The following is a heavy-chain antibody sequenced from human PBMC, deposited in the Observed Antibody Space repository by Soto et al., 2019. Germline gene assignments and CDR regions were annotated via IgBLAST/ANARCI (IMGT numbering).Heavy chain of an antibody. CDR1: GFIFSSFW. Sequence: PGGSLRLSCAASGFIFSSFWIQWVRQVPGKGLEWVSRSNTDGSITTYADSVKGRFTISRDNAKNTVFLQMNSLRAEKTAVNYRERGGSSRFAYGGRGALVPVS. CDR3: ERGGSSRFAY. J-gene: IGHJ4*02. D-gene: IGHD1-26*01. V-gene: IGHV3-74*03. CDR2: SNTDGSIT.